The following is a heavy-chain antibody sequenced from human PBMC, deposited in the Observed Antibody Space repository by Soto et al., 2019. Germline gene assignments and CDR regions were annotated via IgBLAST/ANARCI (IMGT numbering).Heavy chain of an antibody. V-gene: IGHV4-39*01. CDR3: ARTAVATHWYFDL. J-gene: IGHJ2*01. D-gene: IGHD6-19*01. CDR2: IYYVGST. CDR1: NGSISSSYY. Sequence: PQLQESGPGLVKPSETLSLTCTVSNGSISSSYYWGWLRQTPGKGLEWIASIYYVGSTNYGPSLESRVTISVDTSNNQFSLRLNSVTAADTAVYYCARTAVATHWYFDLWGRGTLVT.